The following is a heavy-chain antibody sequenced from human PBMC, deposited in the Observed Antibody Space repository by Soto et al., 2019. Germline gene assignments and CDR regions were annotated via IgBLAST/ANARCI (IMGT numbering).Heavy chain of an antibody. Sequence: SETLSLTCTVSGVSISSYYWSWIRQPPGKGLEWIGYIYYSRSTNYNPSLKSRVTISVDTSKNQFSLKLSSVTAADTAVYYCARVASPWYFDYWGQGTLVTVSS. V-gene: IGHV4-59*01. CDR1: GVSISSYY. CDR2: IYYSRST. J-gene: IGHJ4*02. CDR3: ARVASPWYFDY.